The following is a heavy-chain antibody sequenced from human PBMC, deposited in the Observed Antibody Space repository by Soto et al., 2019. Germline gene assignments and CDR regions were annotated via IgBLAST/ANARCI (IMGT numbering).Heavy chain of an antibody. J-gene: IGHJ5*02. D-gene: IGHD3-10*01. CDR3: ARGSGSSNWFDP. Sequence: PSETLSLTCTVSGGSISSYYWSWIRQPPGKGLEWIGYIYYSGSTNYNPSLKSRVTISDDTSRNQFSLKLTSVTAADTAVYYCARGSGSSNWFDPWGQGTLVTVSS. V-gene: IGHV4-59*12. CDR2: IYYSGST. CDR1: GGSISSYY.